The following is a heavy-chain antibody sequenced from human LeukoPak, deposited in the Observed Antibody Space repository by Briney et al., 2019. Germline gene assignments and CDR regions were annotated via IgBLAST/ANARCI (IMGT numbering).Heavy chain of an antibody. CDR1: GGSISSGDYY. V-gene: IGHV4-30-4*01. Sequence: PSQTLSLTCTVSGGSISSGDYYWSWIRQPPGKGLEWIGYIYYSGSTYYNPSPKSRVTISVDTSKNQFSLKLSSVTAADTAVYYCAREQAVAGIAEAFDIWGQGTMVTVSS. CDR3: AREQAVAGIAEAFDI. J-gene: IGHJ3*02. CDR2: IYYSGST. D-gene: IGHD6-19*01.